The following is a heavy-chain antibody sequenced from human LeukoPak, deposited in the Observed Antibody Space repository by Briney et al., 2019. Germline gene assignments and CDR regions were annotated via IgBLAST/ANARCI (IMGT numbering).Heavy chain of an antibody. J-gene: IGHJ6*03. CDR3: AREPRRFYGSGNYYYYMDV. Sequence: SETLSLTCTVSGGSISSGSYYWSWIRQPAGKGLEWIGRIYTSGSTNYNPSLKSRFTISVDTSKNQFSLKLSSVTAADTAVYYCAREPRRFYGSGNYYYYMDVWGKGTTVTISS. D-gene: IGHD3-10*01. CDR2: IYTSGST. V-gene: IGHV4-61*02. CDR1: GGSISSGSYY.